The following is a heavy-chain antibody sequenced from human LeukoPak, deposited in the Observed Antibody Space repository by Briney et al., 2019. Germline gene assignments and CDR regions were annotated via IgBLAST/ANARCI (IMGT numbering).Heavy chain of an antibody. CDR3: ARSDYDSSGFPFDY. CDR2: INHSGST. D-gene: IGHD3-22*01. CDR1: GGSFSGYY. V-gene: IGHV4-34*01. Sequence: SETLSLTCAVYGGSFSGYYWSWIRQPPGKGLEWIGEINHSGSTNYNPSLKSRVTISVDTSKNQFSLKLSSVTAADTAVYYCARSDYDSSGFPFDYWGQGTLVTVSS. J-gene: IGHJ4*02.